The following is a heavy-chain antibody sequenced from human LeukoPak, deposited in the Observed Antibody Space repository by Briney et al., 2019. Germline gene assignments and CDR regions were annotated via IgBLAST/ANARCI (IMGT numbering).Heavy chain of an antibody. Sequence: GGSLRLSCAASGFTFSDYWMTWVRQAPGKGLEWVADIKEDGSEKYYVDSVKGRFTISRDNAKNSLYLQMNSLRVEDTAVYYCARGVLTYYYGSGSRHFDYWGQGTLVTVSS. J-gene: IGHJ4*02. CDR1: GFTFSDYW. V-gene: IGHV3-7*03. CDR2: IKEDGSEK. CDR3: ARGVLTYYYGSGSRHFDY. D-gene: IGHD3-10*01.